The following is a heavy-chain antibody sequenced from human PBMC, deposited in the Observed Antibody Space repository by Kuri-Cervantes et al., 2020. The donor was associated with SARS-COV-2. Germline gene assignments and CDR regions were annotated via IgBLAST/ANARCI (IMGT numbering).Heavy chain of an antibody. D-gene: IGHD3-10*01. CDR3: ARVVGIRGYFDY. CDR2: ISSSSSYK. J-gene: IGHJ4*02. V-gene: IGHV3-21*04. Sequence: GESLKISCAASGFTFSSYSLNWVRQAPEKGLEWVSYISSSSSYKYYADSVKGRFTISRDKTKNTLYLQMNSLRAEDTAVYYCARVVGIRGYFDYWGQGTLVTVSS. CDR1: GFTFSSYS.